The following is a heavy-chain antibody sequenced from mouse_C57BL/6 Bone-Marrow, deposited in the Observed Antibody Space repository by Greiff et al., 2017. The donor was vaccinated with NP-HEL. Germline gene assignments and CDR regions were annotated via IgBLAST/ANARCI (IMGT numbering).Heavy chain of an antibody. CDR2: IYPGDGDT. CDR1: GYAFSSYW. D-gene: IGHD2-5*01. Sequence: ESGAELVKPGASVKISCKASGYAFSSYWMNWVKQRPGKGLEWIGQIYPGDGDTNYNGKFKGKATLTADKSSSTAYMQLSSLTSEDSAVYFCARRGTYSKCFAYWGQGTLVTVSA. CDR3: ARRGTYSKCFAY. V-gene: IGHV1-80*01. J-gene: IGHJ3*01.